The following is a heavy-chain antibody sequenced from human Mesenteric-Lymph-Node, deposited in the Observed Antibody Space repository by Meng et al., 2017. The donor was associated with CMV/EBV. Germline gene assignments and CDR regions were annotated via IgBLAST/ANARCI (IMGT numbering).Heavy chain of an antibody. CDR2: ISSSSSYM. CDR1: GFTFSSYS. Sequence: GESLKISCAASGFTFSSYSMNWVRQAPGKGLEWVSSISSSSSYMYYADSVKGRFTISRDNAKNSLYLQMNSLRAEDTAVYYCAKDQGYSYGYYFDYWGQGTVVTVSS. CDR3: AKDQGYSYGYYFDY. D-gene: IGHD5-18*01. J-gene: IGHJ4*02. V-gene: IGHV3-21*04.